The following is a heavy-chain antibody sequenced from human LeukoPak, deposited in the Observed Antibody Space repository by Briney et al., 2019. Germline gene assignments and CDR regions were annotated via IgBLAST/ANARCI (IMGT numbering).Heavy chain of an antibody. CDR2: ICSTSRCI. J-gene: IGHJ4*02. D-gene: IGHD3-9*01. V-gene: IGHV3-21*01. CDR3: AKSVQSITIFGRIYYFPY. Sequence: PGGSLRLSCAASGFTFSSYSMNWVRQAPGKGLEWVSSICSTSRCIFYADSVKGRFTISRDNAKSSLYLQMNDLRAEDTAVYYCAKSVQSITIFGRIYYFPYRGQGTLVT. CDR1: GFTFSSYS.